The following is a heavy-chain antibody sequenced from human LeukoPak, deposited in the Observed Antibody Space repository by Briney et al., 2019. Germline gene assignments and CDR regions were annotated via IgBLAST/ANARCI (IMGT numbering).Heavy chain of an antibody. CDR3: ERGQGFRYFDP. CDR2: ISSSSGTI. J-gene: IGHJ5*02. Sequence: GGSLRLSCAASGFTFSGYAMNWVRQAPGKGLEWVAYISSSSGTIYYTDSVKGRFTISRDNAKNSVFLQMSSLSGGDTAIYYCERGQGFRYFDPWGQGTLVTVSS. CDR1: GFTFSGYA. D-gene: IGHD3-16*02. V-gene: IGHV3-48*01.